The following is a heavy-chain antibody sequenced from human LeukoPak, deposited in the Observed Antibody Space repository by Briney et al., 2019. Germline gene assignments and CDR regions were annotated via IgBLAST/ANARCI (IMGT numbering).Heavy chain of an antibody. V-gene: IGHV4-59*01. CDR3: ARGYDSGIYGWFDP. Sequence: ASETLSFTCIVSGGSISGFYWIWLPPPPEKGLKWLGHISYSASTNYNPSLQSRVTISVDTSKKQLSLKLNSVTAADTAVYYCARGYDSGIYGWFDPWGQGTLVTVSS. D-gene: IGHD3-10*01. J-gene: IGHJ5*02. CDR1: GGSISGFY. CDR2: ISYSAST.